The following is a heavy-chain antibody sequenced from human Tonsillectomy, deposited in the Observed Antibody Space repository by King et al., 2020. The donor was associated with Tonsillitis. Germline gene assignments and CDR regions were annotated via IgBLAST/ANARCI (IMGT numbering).Heavy chain of an antibody. Sequence: VQLVESGGGVVQPGRSLRLSCAASGFTFSSYAMHWVRQAPGKGLEWVAVISYDGSNRYYADSVKGRFTISRDNSKNTLYLQMNSLRPEDTAVFYCARDLEVQNTISIFGTYYYSGMAVWGQGATVTVSS. CDR3: ARDLEVQNTISIFGTYYYSGMAV. V-gene: IGHV3-30*04. D-gene: IGHD3-3*01. CDR2: ISYDGSNR. J-gene: IGHJ6*02. CDR1: GFTFSSYA.